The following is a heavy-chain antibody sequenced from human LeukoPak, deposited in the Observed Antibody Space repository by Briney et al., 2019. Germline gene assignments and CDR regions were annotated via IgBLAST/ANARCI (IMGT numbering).Heavy chain of an antibody. D-gene: IGHD5-18*01. CDR1: GGSISGYC. Sequence: SETLSLTCSVSGGSISGYCWSLIRQSPGRGLEWIGYVCDSGNTNYNPSLKSRVTISVDTSKKQFSLKLSSVTAADTAVYYCARGYGYHLYWGQGTLVTVSS. CDR2: VCDSGNT. V-gene: IGHV4-59*01. CDR3: ARGYGYHLY. J-gene: IGHJ4*02.